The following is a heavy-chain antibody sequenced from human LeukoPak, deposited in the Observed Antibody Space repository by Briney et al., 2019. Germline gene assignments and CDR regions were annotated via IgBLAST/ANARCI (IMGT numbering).Heavy chain of an antibody. Sequence: GASVKVSCKASGGTFSSYAVRWMRQAPGQWLELMGGIIPIFGTANYAQKFQGRVTITADESTSTAYMELSSLRSEDTAVYYCARGAGYYYDSSGYFDYWGQGTLVTVSS. CDR1: GGTFSSYA. D-gene: IGHD3-22*01. V-gene: IGHV1-69*13. CDR3: ARGAGYYYDSSGYFDY. J-gene: IGHJ4*02. CDR2: IIPIFGTA.